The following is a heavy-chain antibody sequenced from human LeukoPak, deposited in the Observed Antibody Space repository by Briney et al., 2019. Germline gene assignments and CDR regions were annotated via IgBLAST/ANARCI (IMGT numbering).Heavy chain of an antibody. D-gene: IGHD1-26*01. J-gene: IGHJ4*02. V-gene: IGHV1-69*04. CDR2: IIPILGIA. CDR1: GGTFSSYA. CDR3: ASLRSDSGSYGGYYFDY. Sequence: ASVKVSCKASGGTFSSYAISWVRQAPGQGLEWMGRIIPILGIANYAQKFQGRVTITADKSTSTAYMELSSLRSEDTAVYYCASLRSDSGSYGGYYFDYWGQGTLVTVSS.